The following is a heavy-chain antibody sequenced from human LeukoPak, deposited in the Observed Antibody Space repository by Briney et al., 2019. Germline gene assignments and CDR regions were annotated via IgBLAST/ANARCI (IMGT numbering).Heavy chain of an antibody. D-gene: IGHD3-22*01. CDR1: GYSISSGYY. CDR3: ARAPNSSDYSAGYWYFDL. V-gene: IGHV3-23*01. CDR2: ISGSGGST. Sequence: ETLSLTCTVSGYSISSGYYWGWIRQPPGKGLEWVSAISGSGGSTYYADSVKGRFTISRDNSKNTLYLQMNSLGAEDTAVYYCARAPNSSDYSAGYWYFDLWGRGTLVTVSS. J-gene: IGHJ2*01.